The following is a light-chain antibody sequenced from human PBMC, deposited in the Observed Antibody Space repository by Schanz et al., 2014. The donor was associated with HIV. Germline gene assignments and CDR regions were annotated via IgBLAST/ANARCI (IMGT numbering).Light chain of an antibody. CDR1: QSVSRNY. CDR2: GAS. V-gene: IGKV3-20*01. J-gene: IGKJ4*01. Sequence: EIVLTQSPGTLSLSPGERATLSCRASQSVSRNYVAWYQQKPGQAPRLFIYGASPRAATIPARFSGSGSGTEVTLTISRLEPDDFATYYCQHYNGCPLTFGGGTKVESK. CDR3: QHYNGCPLT.